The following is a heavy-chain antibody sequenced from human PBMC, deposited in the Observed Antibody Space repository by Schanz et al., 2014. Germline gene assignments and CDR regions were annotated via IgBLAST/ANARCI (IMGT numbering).Heavy chain of an antibody. Sequence: QVQLVESGGGVVQPGGSLRLSCAASGFSFSGSGMHWVRQAPGEGLEWVAFIRYNGINEYYADSVKGRFTISRDNSKNTLYLQMNSLRTEDTAVYFCAKSYDTSGYSGFDYWGQGTLVTVSS. V-gene: IGHV3-30*02. CDR3: AKSYDTSGYSGFDY. CDR2: IRYNGINE. J-gene: IGHJ4*02. CDR1: GFSFSGSG. D-gene: IGHD3-22*01.